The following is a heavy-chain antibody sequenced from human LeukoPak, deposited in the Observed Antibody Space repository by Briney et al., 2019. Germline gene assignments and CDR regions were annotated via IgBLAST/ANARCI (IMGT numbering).Heavy chain of an antibody. Sequence: PGGSLRLSCAASGFTFSSYSMNWVRQAPGKGLEWVSYISSSSSTIYYADSVKGRFTISRDNAKNSLYLQMNSLRAEDTAVYFCARGSSGYSSSYLDWGQGTLVTVSS. D-gene: IGHD6-13*01. CDR3: ARGSSGYSSSYLD. CDR1: GFTFSSYS. J-gene: IGHJ4*02. V-gene: IGHV3-48*04. CDR2: ISSSSSTI.